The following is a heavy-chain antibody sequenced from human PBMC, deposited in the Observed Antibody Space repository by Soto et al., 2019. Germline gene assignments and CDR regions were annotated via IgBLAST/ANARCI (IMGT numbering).Heavy chain of an antibody. CDR1: GGYFSGYY. J-gene: IGHJ3*02. CDR3: ARSREQWLVDAFDI. CDR2: VNPTGST. D-gene: IGHD6-19*01. Sequence: QVQVQQWGAGLLKSSETLSLTCAVYGGYFSGYYWSWIRQSPGKGLEWIGEVNPTGSTKYNPSLKSRDTISVDTSKNQFYLSLISVSAADTALYYCARSREQWLVDAFDIWGQGTMVTVSS. V-gene: IGHV4-34*01.